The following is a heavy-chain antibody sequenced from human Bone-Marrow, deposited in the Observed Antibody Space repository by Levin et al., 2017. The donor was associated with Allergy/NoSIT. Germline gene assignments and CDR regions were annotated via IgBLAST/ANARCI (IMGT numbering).Heavy chain of an antibody. D-gene: IGHD3-16*01. CDR3: ASEIALGY. J-gene: IGHJ4*02. CDR2: ISYDGSNK. CDR1: GFTFSGYA. Sequence: GGSLRLSCAASGFTFSGYAMHWVCQAPGKGLEWVAVISYDGSNKYYADSVKGRFTISRDNSKNTLYLQMNSLRAEDTAVYYCASEIALGYWGQGTLVTVSS. V-gene: IGHV3-30-3*01.